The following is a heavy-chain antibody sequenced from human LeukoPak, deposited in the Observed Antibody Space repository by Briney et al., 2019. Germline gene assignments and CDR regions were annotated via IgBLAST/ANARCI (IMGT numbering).Heavy chain of an antibody. J-gene: IGHJ3*02. CDR3: ARESAVAGTVNAFGI. V-gene: IGHV4-38-2*02. CDR1: GGSISSYY. CDR2: IYHSGST. D-gene: IGHD6-19*01. Sequence: SETLSLTCTVSGGSISSYYWSWIRQPPGKGLEWIGSIYHSGSTYYNPSLKSRVTISVDTSKNQFSLKLSSVTAADTAVYYCARESAVAGTVNAFGIWGQGTMVTVSS.